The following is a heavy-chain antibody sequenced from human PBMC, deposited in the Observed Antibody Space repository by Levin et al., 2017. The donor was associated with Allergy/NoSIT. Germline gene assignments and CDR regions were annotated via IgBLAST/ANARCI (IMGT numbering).Heavy chain of an antibody. V-gene: IGHV4-61*08. D-gene: IGHD4-11*01. CDR1: GGSVRSEGYY. CDR2: IYYSGST. Sequence: SQTLSLTCTVSGGSVRSEGYYWSWIRQPPGKGLEWIGFIYYSGSTNYNPSLKSRLTISVDTSKNQFSLKLTSVTAADTAVYFCAREVSTALYGMDVWGQGTTVTVSS. J-gene: IGHJ6*02. CDR3: AREVSTALYGMDV.